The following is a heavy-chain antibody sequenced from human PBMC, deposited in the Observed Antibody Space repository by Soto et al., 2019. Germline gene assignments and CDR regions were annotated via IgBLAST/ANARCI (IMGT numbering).Heavy chain of an antibody. CDR1: TIIFSNYA. V-gene: IGHV3-30*02. J-gene: IGHJ4*02. Sequence: QVQLVESGGGVVRPGGSLRLSCVASTIIFSNYALHWVRQSPGKGLEWVAVVRSDGSKYYADSVKGRCTVSRDNSKNTLQLQMTSLRPEDTAVYYCLSRLFPADYWGQGTLVTVSS. D-gene: IGHD3-16*01. CDR3: LSRLFPADY. CDR2: VRSDGSK.